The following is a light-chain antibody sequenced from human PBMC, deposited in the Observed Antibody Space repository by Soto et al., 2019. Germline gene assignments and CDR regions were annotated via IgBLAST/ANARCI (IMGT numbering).Light chain of an antibody. CDR1: QSVSSSY. J-gene: IGKJ1*01. Sequence: EIVLTQSPGTLSLSPRERDTLSCRASQSVSSSYLAWYQQKPGQAPRLLIYGASSRATGIPDRFSGSGSGTDFTLTISRLEPEDFAVYYCQQYGSSPPTFGQGTKV. CDR3: QQYGSSPPT. V-gene: IGKV3-20*01. CDR2: GAS.